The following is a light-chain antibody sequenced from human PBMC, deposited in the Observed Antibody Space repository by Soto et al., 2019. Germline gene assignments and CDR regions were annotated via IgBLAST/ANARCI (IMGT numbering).Light chain of an antibody. CDR2: GAS. V-gene: IGKV3-20*01. J-gene: IGKJ3*01. CDR3: QQSFSTVFT. Sequence: EIVLTQSPGTLSLSPGERATLSCRASQSVTSSYLAWYQQKPGQAPRLLIYGASTRATGLPDRFSGSGSGTDFTLTISRLEPEDFATYYCQQSFSTVFTFGPGTKVEIK. CDR1: QSVTSSY.